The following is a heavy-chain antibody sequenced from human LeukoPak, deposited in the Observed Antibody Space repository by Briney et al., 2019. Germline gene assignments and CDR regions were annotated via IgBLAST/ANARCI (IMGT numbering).Heavy chain of an antibody. CDR3: AKSVEMATIMSVFDY. J-gene: IGHJ4*02. CDR1: GFTFSSYA. V-gene: IGHV3-30*04. CDR2: ISYDGNNK. Sequence: PGGSLRLSCAAPGFTFSSYALHWVRQAPGKGLEWVAVISYDGNNKYYTDSVKVRFTISRDNSKNTLYLQMNSLRAEDSAVYYCAKSVEMATIMSVFDYWGQGTLVTVSS. D-gene: IGHD5-24*01.